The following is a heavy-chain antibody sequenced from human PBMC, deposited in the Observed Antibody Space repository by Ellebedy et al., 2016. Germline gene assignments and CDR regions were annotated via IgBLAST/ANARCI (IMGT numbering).Heavy chain of an antibody. D-gene: IGHD4-17*01. J-gene: IGHJ4*02. CDR3: AKDRDDAGDYVFDS. CDR2: INSDGSST. Sequence: GGSLRLXCAASGFTFSSYWMHWVRQAPGRGLVWVSRINSDGSSTSYADSVKGRFTISRDNAKNTLYLQMNSLRAEDTAVYYCAKDRDDAGDYVFDSWGQGTLVTVSS. V-gene: IGHV3-74*01. CDR1: GFTFSSYW.